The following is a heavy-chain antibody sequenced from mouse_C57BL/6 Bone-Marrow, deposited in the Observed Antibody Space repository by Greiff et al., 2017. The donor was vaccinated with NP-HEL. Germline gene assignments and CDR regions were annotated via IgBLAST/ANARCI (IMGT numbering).Heavy chain of an antibody. D-gene: IGHD2-5*01. CDR2: IYPRSGNT. Sequence: QVQLKQSGAELARPGASVKLSCKASGYTFTSYGISWVKQRTGQGLEWIGEIYPRSGNTYYNEKFKGKATLTADKSSSTAYMELRSLTSEDSAVYFCARGDYSNYGGFAYWGQGTLVTVSA. J-gene: IGHJ3*01. CDR1: GYTFTSYG. V-gene: IGHV1-81*01. CDR3: ARGDYSNYGGFAY.